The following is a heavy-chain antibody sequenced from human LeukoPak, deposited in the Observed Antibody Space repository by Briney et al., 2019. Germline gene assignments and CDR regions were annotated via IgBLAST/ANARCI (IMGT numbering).Heavy chain of an antibody. V-gene: IGHV3-23*01. CDR1: GFTFSSYA. J-gene: IGHJ4*02. CDR3: AKDLSENYYDSSGYYY. CDR2: ISGSGGST. D-gene: IGHD3-22*01. Sequence: PGGSLRLSCAASGFTFSSYAMSWVRQAPGKGLEWVSAISGSGGSTYYADSLKGRFTISRDNSKNTLYLQMNSLRAEDTAVYYCAKDLSENYYDSSGYYYWGQGTLVTVSS.